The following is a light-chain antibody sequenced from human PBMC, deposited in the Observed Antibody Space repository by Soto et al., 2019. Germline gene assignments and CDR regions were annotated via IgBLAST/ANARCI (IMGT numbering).Light chain of an antibody. J-gene: IGKJ4*01. CDR1: QSISNY. CDR3: QQSYGTPPT. V-gene: IGKV1-39*01. Sequence: DLEMTQSPSSLSASVGDRVTITCRASQSISNYLNWYQHKPGKVPKLLIYAASSLQSGVPTRFSGSGSRTDFTLTINSLQPEDFATYYCQQSYGTPPTFGGGTKIEIK. CDR2: AAS.